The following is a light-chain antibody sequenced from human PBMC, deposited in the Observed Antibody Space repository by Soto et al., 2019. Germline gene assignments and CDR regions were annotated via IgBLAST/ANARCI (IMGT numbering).Light chain of an antibody. Sequence: EIVLTQSPGTLSLSPGERATLSCRASQSVTSSYLAWYQQKPGQPPRLLIFDASSRATGIPDRFTGSGSGTDFTLTISSLEPEDFAVYYCQHYGRSPPSWTFGQGTEVEI. CDR2: DAS. V-gene: IGKV3-20*01. CDR1: QSVTSSY. CDR3: QHYGRSPPSWT. J-gene: IGKJ1*01.